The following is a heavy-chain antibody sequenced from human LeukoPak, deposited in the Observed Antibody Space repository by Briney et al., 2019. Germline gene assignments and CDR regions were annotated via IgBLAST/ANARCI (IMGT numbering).Heavy chain of an antibody. CDR1: GFTFSSYG. CDR3: AKVPPVAATLDYMDV. CDR2: IRYDGSNK. D-gene: IGHD2-15*01. V-gene: IGHV3-30*02. Sequence: GGSLRLSYAASGFTFSSYGMHWVRQAPGKGLEWVAFIRYDGSNKYYADSVKGRFTISRDNSKNTLYLQMNSLRAGDTAVYYCAKVPPVAATLDYMDVWGKGTTVTISS. J-gene: IGHJ6*03.